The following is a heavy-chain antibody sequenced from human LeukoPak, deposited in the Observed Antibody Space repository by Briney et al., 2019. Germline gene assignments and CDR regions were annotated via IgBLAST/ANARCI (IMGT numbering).Heavy chain of an antibody. J-gene: IGHJ2*01. CDR2: IYTSGST. CDR3: ARDSRGDYVRYWYFDL. V-gene: IGHV4-4*07. D-gene: IGHD4-17*01. Sequence: SETLSLTCTVSGGSISSYYWSWIRQPAGKGLEWIGRIYTSGSTNYNPSLKSRVTISVDTSKNQFSLKLSSVTAADTAVYYCARDSRGDYVRYWYFDLWGRGTLVTVSS. CDR1: GGSISSYY.